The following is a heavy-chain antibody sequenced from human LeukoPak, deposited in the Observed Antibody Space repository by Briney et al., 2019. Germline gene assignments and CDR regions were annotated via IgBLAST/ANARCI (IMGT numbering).Heavy chain of an antibody. D-gene: IGHD6-13*01. V-gene: IGHV4-59*08. CDR3: ARHEATGTHFDY. Sequence: SETLSLTCTVSGGSISSYYWSWIRQPPGKGLEWIGYIYYSGSTNYNPSLRSRVTISVDTSKNHLSLKLTSVTAADTAVYYCARHEATGTHFDYWGQRTLVSVSS. J-gene: IGHJ4*02. CDR2: IYYSGST. CDR1: GGSISSYY.